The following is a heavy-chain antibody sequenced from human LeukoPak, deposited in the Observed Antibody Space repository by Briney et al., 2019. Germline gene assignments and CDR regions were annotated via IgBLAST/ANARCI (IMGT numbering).Heavy chain of an antibody. V-gene: IGHV3-11*01. CDR2: ISSSGSTI. CDR3: ARWKRFYYYYMDV. J-gene: IGHJ6*03. D-gene: IGHD3-3*01. CDR1: GFTFSDYY. Sequence: GGSLRLSCAASGFTFSDYYMSWIRQAPGKGLEWVSYISSSGSTIYYADSVKGRFTISRDNAKNSLYLQMNSLRAEDTAVYYCARWKRFYYYYMDVWGKGTTVTVSS.